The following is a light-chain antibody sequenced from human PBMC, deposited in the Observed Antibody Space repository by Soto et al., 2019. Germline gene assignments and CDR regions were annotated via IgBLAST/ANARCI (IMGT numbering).Light chain of an antibody. V-gene: IGKV1-5*01. J-gene: IGKJ2*03. CDR1: QSISFW. CDR2: DAS. CDR3: QQYNSFDPYS. Sequence: DIQMTQSPSTLSASVGDRVTITCRSSQSISFWLAWYQQKPGKAPKLLIYDASTLYSGVPSRFSGSRSGTEFTLTISSLQPDDFASYYCQQYNSFDPYSFGQGTQLEI.